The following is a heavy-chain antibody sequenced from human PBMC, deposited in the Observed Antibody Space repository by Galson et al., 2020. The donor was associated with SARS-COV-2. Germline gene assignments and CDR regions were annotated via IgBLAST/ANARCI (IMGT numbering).Heavy chain of an antibody. Sequence: GVSLRLSCAASGFTFDDYAMHWVRQAPGKGLEWVSGISWNSGNIGYGDSVKGRFTISIDNAKNYLYLQVNSLRAEDTALYYCAKDNRYDSSGYFDYWGQRTLVTVSS. CDR2: ISWNSGNI. CDR3: AKDNRYDSSGYFDY. CDR1: GFTFDDYA. D-gene: IGHD3-22*01. J-gene: IGHJ4*02. V-gene: IGHV3-9*01.